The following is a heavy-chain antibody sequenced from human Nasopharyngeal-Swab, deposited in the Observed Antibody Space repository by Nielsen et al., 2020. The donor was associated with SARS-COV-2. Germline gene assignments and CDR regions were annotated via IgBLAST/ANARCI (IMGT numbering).Heavy chain of an antibody. CDR3: ARDGLDYDFWSAYFMDV. J-gene: IGHJ6*02. D-gene: IGHD3-3*01. CDR2: ISSSSTYI. Sequence: GESLKISCAASGFTFSTYNMNWVRQAPGKGLEWVSSISSSSTYIYYADSVKGRFTISRGSAQSSLFLQMNSLRAEDTAVYYCARDGLDYDFWSAYFMDVWGRGTTVTVSS. V-gene: IGHV3-21*01. CDR1: GFTFSTYN.